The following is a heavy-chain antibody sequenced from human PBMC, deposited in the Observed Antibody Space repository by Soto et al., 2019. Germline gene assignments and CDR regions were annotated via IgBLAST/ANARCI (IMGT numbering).Heavy chain of an antibody. Sequence: TSETLSHTCPVSGVSIISYYWSWIRQPPGKGMEWIGIIYYSGSTNYNPSLKRRVTISVDTSKNKFSLTLSSVTAADTAVYYCERGVNWGFFLRRAFDIWGQGTMVTVSS. D-gene: IGHD7-27*01. CDR2: IYYSGST. CDR1: GVSIISYY. CDR3: ERGVNWGFFLRRAFDI. J-gene: IGHJ3*02. V-gene: IGHV4-59*01.